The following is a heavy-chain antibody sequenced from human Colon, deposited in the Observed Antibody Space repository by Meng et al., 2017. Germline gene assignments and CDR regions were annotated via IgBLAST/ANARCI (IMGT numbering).Heavy chain of an antibody. Sequence: SCAASGFTFSSYSMNWVRQAPGKGLEWVSSISSSSSYIYSADSVKGRFTISRDNAKNSLYLQMNSLRAEDTAVYYCARAMGSGIYGIDYWGQGTLVTVSS. V-gene: IGHV3-21*01. CDR1: GFTFSSYS. D-gene: IGHD3-10*01. CDR2: ISSSSSYI. J-gene: IGHJ4*02. CDR3: ARAMGSGIYGIDY.